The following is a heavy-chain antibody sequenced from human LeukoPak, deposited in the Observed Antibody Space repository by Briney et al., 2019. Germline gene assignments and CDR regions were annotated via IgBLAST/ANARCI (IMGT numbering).Heavy chain of an antibody. CDR3: ARDWGAITLAAAGTPDDAFDI. CDR1: GFTFSSYS. V-gene: IGHV3-21*01. D-gene: IGHD6-13*01. J-gene: IGHJ3*02. Sequence: GGSLRLSCAASGFTFSSYSMNWVRQAPGKGLEWVSSISSSSSYIYYADSVKGRFTISRDNAKNSLYLQMNSLRAEDTAVYYCARDWGAITLAAAGTPDDAFDIWGQGTMVTVSS. CDR2: ISSSSSYI.